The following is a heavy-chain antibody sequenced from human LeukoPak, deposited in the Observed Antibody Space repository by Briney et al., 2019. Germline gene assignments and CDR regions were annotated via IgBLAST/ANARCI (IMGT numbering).Heavy chain of an antibody. V-gene: IGHV1-24*01. J-gene: IGHJ4*02. CDR2: FDPEDGET. D-gene: IGHD5-12*01. CDR3: ATDPFGGYDFGY. CDR1: GYTLTELS. Sequence: ASVKVSCTVSGYTLTELSMHWVRQAPGKGLEWMGGFDPEDGETIYAQKFQGRVTMTEDTSTDTAYMELSSLRSEDTTVSYCATDPFGGYDFGYWGQGTLVTVSS.